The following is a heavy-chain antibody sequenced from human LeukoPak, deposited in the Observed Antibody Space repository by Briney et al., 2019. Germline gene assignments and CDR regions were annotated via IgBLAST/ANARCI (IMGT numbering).Heavy chain of an antibody. CDR2: IRSKTYSGTA. J-gene: IGHJ4*02. CDR3: TKSRGSGWYIDY. Sequence: PGGSLRLSCTGSGFTFGDDAMTWVRQAPGKGLEWVGFIRSKTYSGTAEYAASVKGRFTISRDDSNSIAYLQMNSLKTEDTAVYYCTKSRGSGWYIDYWGQGTLVTVSS. CDR1: GFTFGDDA. V-gene: IGHV3-49*04. D-gene: IGHD6-19*01.